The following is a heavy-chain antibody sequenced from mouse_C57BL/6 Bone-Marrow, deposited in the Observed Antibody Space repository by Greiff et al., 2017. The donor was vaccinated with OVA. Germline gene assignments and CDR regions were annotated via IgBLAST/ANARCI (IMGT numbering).Heavy chain of an antibody. V-gene: IGHV1-50*01. D-gene: IGHD1-1*01. CDR1: GYTFTSYW. Sequence: QVQLKQPGAELVKPGASVKLSCKASGYTFTSYWMQWVKQRPGQGLEWIGEIDPSDSYTNYNQKFKGKATLTVDTSSSTAYMQLSSLTSEDSAVYYCAWGVARSAYWGQGTLVTVSA. CDR2: IDPSDSYT. CDR3: AWGVARSAY. J-gene: IGHJ3*01.